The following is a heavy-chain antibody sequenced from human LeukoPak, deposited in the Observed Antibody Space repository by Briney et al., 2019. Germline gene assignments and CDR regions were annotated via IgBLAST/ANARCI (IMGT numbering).Heavy chain of an antibody. CDR2: INNDGSST. D-gene: IGHD3-10*01. J-gene: IGHJ6*04. Sequence: GGSLRLSCAASGFTFSSYWMHWVRQAPGKGLVWVSRINNDGSSTSYADSVKGRFTISRDNAKNTLYLQMNSLRAEDTAVYYCARVYGSGSYGYYYYYGMDVWGKGTTVTVSS. CDR1: GFTFSSYW. CDR3: ARVYGSGSYGYYYYYGMDV. V-gene: IGHV3-74*01.